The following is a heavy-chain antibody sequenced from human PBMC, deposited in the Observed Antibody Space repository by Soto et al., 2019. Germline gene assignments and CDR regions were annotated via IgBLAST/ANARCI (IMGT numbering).Heavy chain of an antibody. CDR1: GYTFPTSG. CDR2: ISGYNGNT. V-gene: IGHV1-18*04. CDR3: ARDREYYYDSSGNYYYHYGMDV. J-gene: IGHJ6*02. D-gene: IGHD3-22*01. Sequence: QVQLVESGAEVKKPGASVKVSCKASGYTFPTSGISWVRQAPGQGLEGMGWISGYNGNTKYAQKFQGRVTMTTDTPTNTAYMDLRSLRSDDTAVYYCARDREYYYDSSGNYYYHYGMDVWGQGTTVTVS.